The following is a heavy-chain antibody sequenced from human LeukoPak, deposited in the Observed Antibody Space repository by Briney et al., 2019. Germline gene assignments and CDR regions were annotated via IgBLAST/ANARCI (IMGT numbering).Heavy chain of an antibody. V-gene: IGHV4-39*01. CDR3: ARHAAALPEYYDILTGYYKMVDGGGDY. D-gene: IGHD3-9*01. CDR2: IYYSGST. CDR1: GGSISSYY. Sequence: PSETLSLTCTVSGGSISSYYWGWIRQPPGKGLEWIGSIYYSGSTYYNPSLKSRVTISVDTSKNQFSLKLSSVTAADTAVYYCARHAAALPEYYDILTGYYKMVDGGGDYWGQGTLVTVSS. J-gene: IGHJ4*02.